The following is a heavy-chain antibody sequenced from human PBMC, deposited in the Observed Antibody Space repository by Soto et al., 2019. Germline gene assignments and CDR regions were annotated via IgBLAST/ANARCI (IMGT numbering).Heavy chain of an antibody. J-gene: IGHJ5*02. CDR3: VRTAREGAVAPHWFDR. CDR2: VYYTGST. V-gene: IGHV4-30-4*01. CDR1: GASIRSTDYY. Sequence: SETLSLTCTVSGASIRSTDYYWSWIRQAPGKGLEWIGYVYYTGSTYYNPSLMSRLAISVDTSKNQFSLKLTSVTAAETAVYYCVRTAREGAVAPHWFDRWGQGTQVTVSS. D-gene: IGHD2-21*02.